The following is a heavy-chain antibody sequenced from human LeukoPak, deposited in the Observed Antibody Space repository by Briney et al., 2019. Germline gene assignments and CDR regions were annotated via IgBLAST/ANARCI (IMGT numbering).Heavy chain of an antibody. J-gene: IGHJ4*02. D-gene: IGHD3-16*01. CDR1: GGSFSGYY. CDR3: ASPSTTSLGDYFDY. Sequence: SETLSLTCAVYGGSFSGYYWSWIRQPPGKGLEWIGEINHSGSTSYNPSLKSRVTISADTSKNQFSLKLSSVTAADTAVYYCASPSTTSLGDYFDYWGQGTLVTVSS. CDR2: INHSGST. V-gene: IGHV4-34*01.